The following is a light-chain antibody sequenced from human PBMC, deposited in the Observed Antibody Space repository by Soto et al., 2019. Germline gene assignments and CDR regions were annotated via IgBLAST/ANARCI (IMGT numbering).Light chain of an antibody. V-gene: IGKV1-39*01. CDR2: AAS. J-gene: IGKJ2*01. Sequence: DPQMTQSPSSLSASVGDRVTISCRASENINKYLNWYQQKPGKAPKLLIYAASSLQSGVSSRFSGSGSGTDFTHTITSLQPEDFVPYYCQQSYNTPPSTFGQGTKLEIK. CDR1: ENINKY. CDR3: QQSYNTPPST.